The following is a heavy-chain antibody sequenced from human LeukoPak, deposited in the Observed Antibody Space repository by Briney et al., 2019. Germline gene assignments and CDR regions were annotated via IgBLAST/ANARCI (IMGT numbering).Heavy chain of an antibody. D-gene: IGHD3-10*02. V-gene: IGHV3-21*01. CDR1: GFTFSSYS. CDR3: AELGITMIGGV. Sequence: GGSLRPSCAASGFTFSSYSMNWVRQAPGKGLEWVSSISSTGSYIYYADSVKGRFTISRDNAKNSLYLQMNSLRAEDTAVYYCAELGITMIGGVWGKGTTVTISS. J-gene: IGHJ6*04. CDR2: ISSTGSYI.